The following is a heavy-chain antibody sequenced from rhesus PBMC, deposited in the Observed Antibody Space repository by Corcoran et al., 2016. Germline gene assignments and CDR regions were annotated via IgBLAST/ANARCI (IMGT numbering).Heavy chain of an antibody. CDR1: GGSISSSNW. J-gene: IGHJ4*01. V-gene: IGHV4S7*01. CDR3: ARRLATVTLSYFDY. CDR2: LYGGSGST. D-gene: IGHD5-36*02. Sequence: QVQLQESGPGLVKPSETLSLTCAVSGGSISSSNWWSWLRQSPGKGLEWIGYLYGGSGSTRSNPSLKSRVTISTDTSKNQFSLRLSSVTAADTAVYYCARRLATVTLSYFDYWGQGVLVTVSS.